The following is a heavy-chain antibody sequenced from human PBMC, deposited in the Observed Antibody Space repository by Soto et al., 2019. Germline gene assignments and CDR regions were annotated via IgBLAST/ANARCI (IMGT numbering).Heavy chain of an antibody. D-gene: IGHD6-19*01. J-gene: IGHJ4*02. CDR3: ARDNAVAEFDY. Sequence: SVKVSCKASGGTFSSYTISWVRQAPGQGLEWMGRINPNLGIANYEQKFQGRVTITADNSTSTAYMELSSLSSEDTAVYYCARDNAVAEFDYWGQGTLVTVSS. V-gene: IGHV1-69*04. CDR2: INPNLGIA. CDR1: GGTFSSYT.